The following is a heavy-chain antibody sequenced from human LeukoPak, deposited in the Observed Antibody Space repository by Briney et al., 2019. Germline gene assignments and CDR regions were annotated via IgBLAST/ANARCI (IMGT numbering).Heavy chain of an antibody. Sequence: SETLSLTCTVSTYSISSGYYWGWIRQPPGKGLEWIGYIYYSGSTNYNPSLKSRVTISVDTSKNQFSLKLSSVTAADTAVYYCASSYCSGGSCYLPYYFDYWGQGTLVTVSS. D-gene: IGHD2-15*01. CDR2: IYYSGST. CDR1: TYSISSGYY. CDR3: ASSYCSGGSCYLPYYFDY. J-gene: IGHJ4*02. V-gene: IGHV4-61*01.